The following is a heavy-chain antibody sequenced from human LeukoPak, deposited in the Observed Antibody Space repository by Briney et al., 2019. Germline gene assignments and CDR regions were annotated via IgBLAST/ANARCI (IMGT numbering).Heavy chain of an antibody. CDR2: ISAYNGNT. CDR1: GYTFTSYG. D-gene: IGHD6-13*01. CDR3: ARRGAYSSSWYGGVWFDP. Sequence: ASVKVSCKASGYTFTSYGISWVRQAPGQGLEWMGWISAYNGNTNYAQKLQGRVTMTTDTSTSTAYMELRSLRSDDTAVYYCARRGAYSSSWYGGVWFDPWGQGTLVTVSS. J-gene: IGHJ5*02. V-gene: IGHV1-18*01.